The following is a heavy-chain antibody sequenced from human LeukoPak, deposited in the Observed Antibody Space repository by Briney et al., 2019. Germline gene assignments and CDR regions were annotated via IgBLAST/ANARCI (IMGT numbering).Heavy chain of an antibody. J-gene: IGHJ5*02. CDR3: AKGKGLVVVAATSWFDP. V-gene: IGHV3-23*01. CDR2: ISGSGGST. Sequence: GGSLRLSCAASGFTFSSYGMSWVRQAPGKGLEWVSAISGSGGSTYYADSVKGRFTISRDNSKNTLYLQMNSLRAEDTAVYYCAKGKGLVVVAATSWFDPWGQGTLVTVSS. CDR1: GFTFSSYG. D-gene: IGHD2-15*01.